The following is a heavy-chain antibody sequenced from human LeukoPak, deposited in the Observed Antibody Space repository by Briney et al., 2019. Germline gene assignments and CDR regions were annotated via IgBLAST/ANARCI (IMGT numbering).Heavy chain of an antibody. J-gene: IGHJ4*02. V-gene: IGHV1-2*02. D-gene: IGHD6-19*01. Sequence: GASEKVSCKSSGYTFTGYFVHWVRQAPGQGLEWMGWINPNSGGTNYAQKFQGRVTMTRDTSISIAYMELSRLRSDDMAVYYCARGVAGTPLTDYWGQGTLVTVSS. CDR3: ARGVAGTPLTDY. CDR1: GYTFTGYF. CDR2: INPNSGGT.